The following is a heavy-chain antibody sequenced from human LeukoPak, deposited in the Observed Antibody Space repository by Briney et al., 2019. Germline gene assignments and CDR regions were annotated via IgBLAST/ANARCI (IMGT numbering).Heavy chain of an antibody. V-gene: IGHV4-59*05. CDR2: IYYSGST. D-gene: IGHD3-22*01. J-gene: IGHJ4*02. CDR1: GFTVSSNY. CDR3: AKYGDYGMTQIEPMIVVAYFDY. Sequence: GSLRLSCAASGFTVSSNYMSWVRQPPGKGLEWIGSIYYSGSTYYNPSLKSRVTISVDTSKNQFSLKLSSVTAADTAVYYCAKYGDYGMTQIEPMIVVAYFDYWGQGTLVTVSS.